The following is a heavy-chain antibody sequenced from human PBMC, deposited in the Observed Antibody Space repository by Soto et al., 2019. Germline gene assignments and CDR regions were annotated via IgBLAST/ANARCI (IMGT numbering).Heavy chain of an antibody. CDR1: GFTFSSYA. V-gene: IGHV3-23*01. D-gene: IGHD3-10*01. Sequence: EVPLLESGGGLVRPGGSLRLSCAASGFTFSSYAMNWVRQAPGKGLEWVSAISGTGYNTYYADCLKGRFTISRDNSKNTLSLQMNSLRAEDTAVYYCARDRQFSHPRGGMDVWGQGTTVTVSS. J-gene: IGHJ6*02. CDR3: ARDRQFSHPRGGMDV. CDR2: ISGTGYNT.